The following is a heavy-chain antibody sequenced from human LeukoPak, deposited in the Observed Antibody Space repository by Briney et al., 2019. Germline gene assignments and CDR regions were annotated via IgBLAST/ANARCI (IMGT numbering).Heavy chain of an antibody. CDR2: MNPNSGNT. D-gene: IGHD2-15*01. CDR3: ASGGVYCSGGSCNFRFDP. CDR1: GYTFTSYD. J-gene: IGHJ5*02. V-gene: IGHV1-8*01. Sequence: ASVKVSCKASGYTFTSYDINWVRQATGQGLEWMGWMNPNSGNTGYAQKLQGRVTMTRNTSISTAYMELSSLRSEDTAVYYCASGGVYCSGGSCNFRFDPWGQGTLVTVSS.